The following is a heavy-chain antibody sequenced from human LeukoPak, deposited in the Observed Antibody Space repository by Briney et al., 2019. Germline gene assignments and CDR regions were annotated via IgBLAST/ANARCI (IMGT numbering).Heavy chain of an antibody. V-gene: IGHV3-64*01. J-gene: IGHJ4*02. CDR2: ISRNGDNT. CDR1: GFTFSSYA. Sequence: QTGGSLRLSCAASGFTFSSYAMHWVRQAPGKGLEYVSAISRNGDNTYYANSVTGRSTISRDNSKNTLYLQMGSLRADDMAMYYCARVGDINYFDYWGQGTLVTVSS. D-gene: IGHD3-10*01. CDR3: ARVGDINYFDY.